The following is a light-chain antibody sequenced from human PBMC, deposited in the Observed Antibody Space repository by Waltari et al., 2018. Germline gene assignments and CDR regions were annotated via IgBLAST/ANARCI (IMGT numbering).Light chain of an antibody. CDR2: DVS. J-gene: IGLJ1*01. CDR1: SSDVGGYNY. V-gene: IGLV2-14*03. CDR3: SSYTSSSTSLYV. Sequence: QSALTQPASVSGSPGQSITISCTGTSSDVGGYNYVSWYQHHPGKAPKVKIYDVSKRPSGVSTRFSCSKSGNTASLTISGLQAEDEADYYCSSYTSSSTSLYVFGTGTKVTVL.